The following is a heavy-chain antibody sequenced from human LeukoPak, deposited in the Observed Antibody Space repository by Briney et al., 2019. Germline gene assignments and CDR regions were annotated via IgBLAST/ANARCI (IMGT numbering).Heavy chain of an antibody. CDR1: GGSMSPFY. CDR2: IYYSGGT. CDR3: AVNSTKHTFDI. J-gene: IGHJ3*02. Sequence: PSETLSLTCTVSGGSMSPFYWSWIRQSPWKGLEWIGSIYYSGGTNYNPSLKSRVTISVDTSKNQFSLELSSVTAADTAVYYCAVNSTKHTFDIWGQGTMVTVSS. V-gene: IGHV4-59*08. D-gene: IGHD1-1*01.